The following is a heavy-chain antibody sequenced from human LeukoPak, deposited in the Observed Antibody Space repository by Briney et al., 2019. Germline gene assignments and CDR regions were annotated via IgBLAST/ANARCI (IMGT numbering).Heavy chain of an antibody. V-gene: IGHV3-23*01. CDR2: IIGRGGST. Sequence: GGPLSLSCAASGSPLSSYAMSWVRKPPGKGLEWVSGIIGRGGSTSPPDSVKGRFTISRDHSKNTLYLHMNSLRAEDTAVYYCAKDFLDNTERPYCMDVWGKGTTVTVSS. CDR1: GSPLSSYA. D-gene: IGHD1-1*01. CDR3: AKDFLDNTERPYCMDV. J-gene: IGHJ6*03.